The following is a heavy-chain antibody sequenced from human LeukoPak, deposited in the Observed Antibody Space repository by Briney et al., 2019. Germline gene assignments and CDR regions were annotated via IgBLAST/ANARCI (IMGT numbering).Heavy chain of an antibody. J-gene: IGHJ4*02. Sequence: GGSLRLSCAASGFAFSNYWLTWVRQAPGQGLEWVANIKKDGSENHYVDSVKDRFTTSRANTKKSLHLQMNSLVAEETAGEYFARDRQIAYWGPGNPVTGSS. CDR1: GFAFSNYW. CDR2: IKKDGSEN. CDR3: ARDRQIAY. V-gene: IGHV3-7*01.